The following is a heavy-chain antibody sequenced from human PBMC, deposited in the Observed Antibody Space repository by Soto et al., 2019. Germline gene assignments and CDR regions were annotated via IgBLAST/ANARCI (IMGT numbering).Heavy chain of an antibody. D-gene: IGHD6-19*01. J-gene: IGHJ4*02. CDR2: IYYSGST. CDR3: AKSLWDTSGWKTDY. V-gene: IGHV4-59*08. Sequence: SETLSLTCTVSGGSISSYYWSWIRQPPGKGLEWIGYIYYSGSTNYNPSLRSRVTISVDTSKNQFSLKLSSVTAADTAVYYCAKSLWDTSGWKTDYWGQGTLVTVSS. CDR1: GGSISSYY.